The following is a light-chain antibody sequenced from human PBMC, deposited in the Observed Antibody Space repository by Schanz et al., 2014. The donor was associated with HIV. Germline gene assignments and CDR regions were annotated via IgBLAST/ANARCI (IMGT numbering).Light chain of an antibody. V-gene: IGKV3-20*01. J-gene: IGKJ1*01. Sequence: EVILTQSPATLSLSPGERATLSCRASQSVGTFLGWYRQIPGQSPSLLIYGASSRATGIPDRFSGSGSGTDFTLTISRLEPEDFAVYYCQQYGSSPWTFGQGTRVDVK. CDR1: QSVGTF. CDR2: GAS. CDR3: QQYGSSPWT.